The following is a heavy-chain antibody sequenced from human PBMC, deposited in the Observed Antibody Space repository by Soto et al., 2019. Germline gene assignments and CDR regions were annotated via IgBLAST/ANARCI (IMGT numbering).Heavy chain of an antibody. CDR2: IIPIFGTA. V-gene: IGHV1-69*12. J-gene: IGHJ2*01. Sequence: QVQLVQSGAEVKKPGSSVKVSCKASGGTFSSYAISWVRQAPGQGLEWMGGIIPIFGTANYAQKFQGRVTITADESTSTAYMELSSLRSEDTAVYYCARETLISGIVVVTDWYFDLWGRGTLVTVSS. CDR3: ARETLISGIVVVTDWYFDL. D-gene: IGHD3-22*01. CDR1: GGTFSSYA.